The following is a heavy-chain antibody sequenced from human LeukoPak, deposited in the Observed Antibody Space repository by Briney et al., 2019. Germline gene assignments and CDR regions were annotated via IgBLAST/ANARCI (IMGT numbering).Heavy chain of an antibody. CDR2: ISIGGDYT. J-gene: IGHJ4*02. V-gene: IGHV3-23*01. CDR3: AKLHSATITADFDH. Sequence: AGGSLRLSCAASGLTFSGSAMSWVRQAPGKGLEWVSGISIGGDYTYYADSVKGRFTISRDNSKNTLSLQMSNLRAEDTAIYYCAKLHSATITADFDHWGQGTLVTVSS. D-gene: IGHD1-14*01. CDR1: GLTFSGSA.